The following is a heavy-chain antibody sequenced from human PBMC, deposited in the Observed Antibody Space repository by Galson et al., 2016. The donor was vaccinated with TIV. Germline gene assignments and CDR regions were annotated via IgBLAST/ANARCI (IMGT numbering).Heavy chain of an antibody. D-gene: IGHD1-26*01. CDR3: AKSGQSGAHLGDAVDV. Sequence: SLRLSCAASGFAFNFYVMTWVRQGPGKGPEWVSTISLSGGHTYYADSVKGRFTISRDNSKNTMYLQMNSLRAEDTAEYYCAKSGQSGAHLGDAVDVWGQGTTVTVSS. CDR2: ISLSGGHT. V-gene: IGHV3-23*01. CDR1: GFAFNFYV. J-gene: IGHJ3*01.